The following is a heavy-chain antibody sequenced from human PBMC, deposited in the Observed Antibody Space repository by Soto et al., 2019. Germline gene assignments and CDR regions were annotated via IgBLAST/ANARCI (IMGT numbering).Heavy chain of an antibody. CDR3: ARLASGTSGSPESEPGYYYYGMDV. J-gene: IGHJ6*02. CDR1: DGYISSSSYY. D-gene: IGHD1-26*01. CDR2: IYYNGST. V-gene: IGHV4-39*01. Sequence: SETLSLTCTVSDGYISSSSYYWGRIRQTPGKGLEWIGSIYYNGSTYYNPSLKSRVTISVDTSKNQFSLKLSSVTAADTAVYYCARLASGTSGSPESEPGYYYYGMDVWGQGTTVTVSS.